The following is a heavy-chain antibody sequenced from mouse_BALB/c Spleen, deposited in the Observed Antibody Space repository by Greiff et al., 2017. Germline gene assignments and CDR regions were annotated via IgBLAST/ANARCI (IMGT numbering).Heavy chain of an antibody. CDR1: GYTFTSYY. V-gene: IGHV1S81*02. D-gene: IGHD2-12*01. CDR2: INPSNGGT. CDR3: TRCDDEGYWYFDV. Sequence: QVHVKQSGAELVKPGASVKLSCKASGYTFTSYYMYWVKQRPGQGLEWIGEINPSNGGTNFNEKFKSKATLTVDKSSSTAYMQLSSLTSEDSAVYYCTRCDDEGYWYFDVWGAGTTVTVSS. J-gene: IGHJ1*01.